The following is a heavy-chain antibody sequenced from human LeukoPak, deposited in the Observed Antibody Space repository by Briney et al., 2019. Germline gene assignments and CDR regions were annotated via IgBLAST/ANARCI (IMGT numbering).Heavy chain of an antibody. D-gene: IGHD1-1*01. V-gene: IGHV1-69*13. CDR1: GGTFGSYA. J-gene: IGHJ6*04. CDR3: ARGTTGTTPVRYYYYGMDV. CDR2: IIPIFGTA. Sequence: SVKVSCKASGGTFGSYAISWVRQAPGQGLEWMGGIIPIFGTANYAQKFQGRVTITADESTSTAYMELSSLRSEDTAVYYCARGTTGTTPVRYYYYGMDVWGKGTTVTVSS.